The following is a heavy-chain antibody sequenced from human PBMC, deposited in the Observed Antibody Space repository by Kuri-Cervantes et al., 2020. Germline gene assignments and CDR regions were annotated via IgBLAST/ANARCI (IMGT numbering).Heavy chain of an antibody. CDR1: GFTFSSYA. J-gene: IGHJ3*01. V-gene: IGHV3-23*01. Sequence: GGSLRLSCAASGFTFSSYAMSWVRQAPGKGLEWVSAISGTGGTTYYADSVKGRFTISRDNSKNTLYLQMNSLRAEDTAVYYCAKGVVYASSSDAFDFWGQGTMVTVSS. CDR3: AKGVVYASSSDAFDF. CDR2: ISGTGGTT. D-gene: IGHD6-6*01.